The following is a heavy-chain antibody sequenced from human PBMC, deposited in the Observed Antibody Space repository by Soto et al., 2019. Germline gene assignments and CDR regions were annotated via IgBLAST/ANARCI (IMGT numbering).Heavy chain of an antibody. J-gene: IGHJ6*02. CDR1: GFTFSSYG. CDR2: IWYDGSNK. V-gene: IGHV3-33*01. D-gene: IGHD4-17*01. CDR3: AREVMTTVTTGRYYYYGMDV. Sequence: GGSLRLSCAASGFTFSSYGMHWVRQAPGKGLEWVAVIWYDGSNKYYADSVKGRFTISRDNSKNTLYLQMNSLRAEDTAVYYCAREVMTTVTTGRYYYYGMDVWGQGTTVTVSS.